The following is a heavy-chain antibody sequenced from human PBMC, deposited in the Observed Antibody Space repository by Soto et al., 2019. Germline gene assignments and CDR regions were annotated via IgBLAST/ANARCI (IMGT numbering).Heavy chain of an antibody. V-gene: IGHV3-11*06. Sequence: GGSLRLSCAASGFTFSDYYMSWIRQAPGKGLEWVSYISSSSSYTNYADSVKGRFTISRDNAKNSLYLQMNSLRAEDTAVYYCASGPPSGYVAYFDYWRQRTLVTVSS. J-gene: IGHJ4*02. CDR2: ISSSSSYT. CDR3: ASGPPSGYVAYFDY. CDR1: GFTFSDYY. D-gene: IGHD5-12*01.